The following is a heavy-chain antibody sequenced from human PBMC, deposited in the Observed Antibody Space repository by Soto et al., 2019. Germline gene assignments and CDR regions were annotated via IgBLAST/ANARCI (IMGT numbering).Heavy chain of an antibody. CDR1: GFTFSSYA. CDR3: AKDLDYDILTDFDY. Sequence: EVQLLESGGGLVQPGGSLRLSCAASGFTFSSYAMSWVRQAPGKGLEWVSAISGSGGSTYYADSVKGRFTISRDNSKNTLCLQMNSLRVEDTAVYYCAKDLDYDILTDFDYWGQGTLVTVSS. D-gene: IGHD3-9*01. J-gene: IGHJ4*02. V-gene: IGHV3-23*01. CDR2: ISGSGGST.